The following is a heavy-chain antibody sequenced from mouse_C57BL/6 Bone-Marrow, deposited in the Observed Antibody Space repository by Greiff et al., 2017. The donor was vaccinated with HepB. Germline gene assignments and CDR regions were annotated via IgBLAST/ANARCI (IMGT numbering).Heavy chain of an antibody. CDR2: IDPNSGGT. CDR3: ARRGSRVAFYAMDY. D-gene: IGHD1-1*01. Sequence: QVQLQQPGAELVKPGASVKLSCKASGYTFTSYWMHWVKQRPGRGLGWIGRIDPNSGGTKYNEKFKSKATLTVDKPSSTAYMQLSSLTSEDSAVYYCARRGSRVAFYAMDYWGQGTSVTVSS. V-gene: IGHV1-72*01. CDR1: GYTFTSYW. J-gene: IGHJ4*01.